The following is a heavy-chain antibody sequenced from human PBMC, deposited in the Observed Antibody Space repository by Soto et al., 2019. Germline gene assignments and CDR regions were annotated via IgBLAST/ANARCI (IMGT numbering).Heavy chain of an antibody. V-gene: IGHV3-23*01. CDR1: GFTFSSYA. CDR3: AKTGGLQDAFDI. J-gene: IGHJ3*02. Sequence: GGSLRLSCASSGFTFSSYAMSLVRQTPGKGLEWVSAISGSGGSTYYADSVKGRFTISRDNSKNTLYLQMNSLRAEDTAVYYCAKTGGLQDAFDIWGQGTMVTVSS. CDR2: ISGSGGST. D-gene: IGHD3-10*01.